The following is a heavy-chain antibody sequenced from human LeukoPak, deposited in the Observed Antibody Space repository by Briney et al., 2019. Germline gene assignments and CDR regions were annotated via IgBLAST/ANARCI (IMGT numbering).Heavy chain of an antibody. D-gene: IGHD1-26*01. Sequence: GGSLRLSCAASGFTFSSYSMTWVRQPPGKGLEWVSSISSSSSFIYYADSVKGRFTISRDNSKNTLHLQMGTLRAEDTALYYCVKDVGGSYAFDYWGQGILVTVAS. CDR3: VKDVGGSYAFDY. V-gene: IGHV3-21*01. CDR1: GFTFSSYS. CDR2: ISSSSSFI. J-gene: IGHJ4*02.